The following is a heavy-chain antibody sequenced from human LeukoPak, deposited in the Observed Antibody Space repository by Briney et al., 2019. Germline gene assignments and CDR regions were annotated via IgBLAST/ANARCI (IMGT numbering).Heavy chain of an antibody. CDR3: ASSYGDYDWFDP. V-gene: IGHV1-46*01. Sequence: ASVKVSCKASGYTFTSYYMHWVRQAPGQGLEWMGIINPSGGNTSYAQKFQGRVTMARDTSTSTVYMELSSLRSEDTAVYYCASSYGDYDWFDPWGQGTLVTVSS. J-gene: IGHJ5*02. D-gene: IGHD4-17*01. CDR2: INPSGGNT. CDR1: GYTFTSYY.